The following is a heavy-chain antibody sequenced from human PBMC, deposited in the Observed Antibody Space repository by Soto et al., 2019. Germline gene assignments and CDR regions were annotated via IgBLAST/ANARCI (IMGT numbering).Heavy chain of an antibody. D-gene: IGHD3-10*01. CDR2: AYYRSKWYI. Sequence: PSQTLSLTCAISGDSVSSNNAVWNWIRQSPSRGLEWLGRAYYRSKWYIDYAESMKSRTTINPDTSKNQFSLHVTSVTPEDTAVYYCAREVTVNRGVLHWFDFWGQGTLVTVSS. J-gene: IGHJ5*01. CDR1: GDSVSSNNAV. V-gene: IGHV6-1*01. CDR3: AREVTVNRGVLHWFDF.